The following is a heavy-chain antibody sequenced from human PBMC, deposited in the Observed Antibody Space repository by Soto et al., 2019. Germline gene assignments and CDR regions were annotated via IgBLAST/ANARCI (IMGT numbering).Heavy chain of an antibody. Sequence: EVQPLESGGGLVQPGGSLRLSCAASAFTFSSYAMSWVRQSPGKGLEWVSGISGSGISTYYADSVKGRFSISRDNSKNTLYLQMDSLRAEDTAVYYCARDPGAITVAGNFDYWGQGTLVNVSS. J-gene: IGHJ4*02. V-gene: IGHV3-23*01. CDR2: ISGSGIST. CDR3: ARDPGAITVAGNFDY. D-gene: IGHD6-19*01. CDR1: AFTFSSYA.